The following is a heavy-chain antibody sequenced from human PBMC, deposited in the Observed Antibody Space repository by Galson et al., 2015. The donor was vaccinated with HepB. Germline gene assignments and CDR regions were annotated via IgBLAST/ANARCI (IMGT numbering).Heavy chain of an antibody. V-gene: IGHV3-30*02. J-gene: IGHJ3*02. CDR3: AKPDYYGSGSRTPYAFDI. Sequence: SLRLSCAASGFTFSSYGMHWVRQAPGKGLEWVAFIRYDGSNKYYADSVKGRFTISRDNSKNTLYLQMNSLRAEDTAVYYCAKPDYYGSGSRTPYAFDIWGQGTMVTVSS. CDR1: GFTFSSYG. CDR2: IRYDGSNK. D-gene: IGHD3-10*01.